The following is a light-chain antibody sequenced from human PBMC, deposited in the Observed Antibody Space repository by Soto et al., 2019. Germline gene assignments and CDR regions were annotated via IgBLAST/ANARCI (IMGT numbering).Light chain of an antibody. CDR3: QQYNQWPPIT. V-gene: IGKV3-15*01. CDR1: QSASNK. CDR2: GAS. Sequence: EIVLTQSPGTLSASPGETVTLSCRASQSASNKLAWYQHKPGQAPRLLIYGASTRATGIPARFSGSGSGTEFTLLISRLQSEDFAVYYCQQYNQWPPITFGQGTRLEIK. J-gene: IGKJ5*01.